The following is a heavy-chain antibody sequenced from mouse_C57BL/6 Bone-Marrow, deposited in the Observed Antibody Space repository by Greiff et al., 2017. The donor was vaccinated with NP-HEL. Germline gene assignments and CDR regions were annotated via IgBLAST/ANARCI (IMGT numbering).Heavy chain of an antibody. CDR2: ISDGGSYT. V-gene: IGHV5-4*03. CDR3: ARVITTVVFYY. CDR1: GFTFSSYA. D-gene: IGHD1-1*01. Sequence: EVKLMESGGGLVKPGGSLKLSCAASGFTFSSYAMSWVRQTPEKRLEWVATISDGGSYTYYPDNVKGRFTISRDNAKNNLYLQMSHLKSEDTAMYYCARVITTVVFYYWGQGTTLTVSS. J-gene: IGHJ2*01.